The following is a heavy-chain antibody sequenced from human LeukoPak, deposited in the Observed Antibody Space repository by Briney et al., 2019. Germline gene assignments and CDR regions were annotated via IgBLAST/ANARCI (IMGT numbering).Heavy chain of an antibody. CDR1: GFTFSSYA. Sequence: SGGSLRLSCAASGFTFSSYAMSWVRQAPGKGLEYVSAISSNGGSTYYANSVKGRFTISRDNSKNTLYLQMGSLRAEDMAVYYCARDLGGSYDYWGQGTLVTVSS. J-gene: IGHJ4*02. CDR2: ISSNGGST. V-gene: IGHV3-64*01. CDR3: ARDLGGSYDY. D-gene: IGHD1-26*01.